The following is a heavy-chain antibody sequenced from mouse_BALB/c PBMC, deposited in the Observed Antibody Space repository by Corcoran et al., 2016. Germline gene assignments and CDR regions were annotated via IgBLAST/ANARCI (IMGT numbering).Heavy chain of an antibody. V-gene: IGHV14-3*02. CDR2: IDPANGNT. CDR1: GLNIKDTY. D-gene: IGHD1-1*01. CDR3: SRFITTVERYFDV. Sequence: VQLQQSGAERVKPGASVKLPCTASGLNIKDTYMHWVKQRPEQGLEWIGRIDPANGNTKYDPKFQGKATITADTSSNTAYLQLSSLTSEDTAVYYCSRFITTVERYFDVWGAGTTVTVSS. J-gene: IGHJ1*01.